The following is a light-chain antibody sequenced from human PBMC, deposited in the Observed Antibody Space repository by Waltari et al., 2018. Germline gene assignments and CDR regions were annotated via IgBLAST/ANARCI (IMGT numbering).Light chain of an antibody. CDR1: SNNVADYNL. V-gene: IGLV2-23*02. CDR2: YFS. CDR3: CSYSTGGSWM. J-gene: IGLJ3*02. Sequence: QSALTQPVSVSGSPGQSVTISCTGTSNNVADYNLSSWFQHHPDQAPKLLIFYFSKRPSGVSNRFSGSKSGNTASLTISGLQTEDEADYYCCSYSTGGSWMFGGGTKLTVL.